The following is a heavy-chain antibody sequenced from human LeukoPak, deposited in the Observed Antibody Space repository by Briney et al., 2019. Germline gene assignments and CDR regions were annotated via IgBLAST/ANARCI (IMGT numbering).Heavy chain of an antibody. D-gene: IGHD6-13*01. CDR1: GYTFTGYY. CDR3: ARDVAAAGIGNYYYYYMDV. J-gene: IGHJ6*03. Sequence: RGASVKVSCKASGYTFTGYYMHWVRQAPGQGLEWMGWINPNSGGTNYAQKFQGRVTMTRDTSISTAYMELSRLRSDDTAVYYCARDVAAAGIGNYYYYYMDVWGKGTTVTISS. V-gene: IGHV1-2*02. CDR2: INPNSGGT.